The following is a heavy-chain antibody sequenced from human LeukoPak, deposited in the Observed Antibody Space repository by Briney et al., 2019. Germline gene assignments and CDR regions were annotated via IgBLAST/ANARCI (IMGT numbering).Heavy chain of an antibody. Sequence: GGSLRLSCAASGFTFSSYSMNWVRQAPGKGLEWVSYISSSSSTIYYADSVKGRFTISRDNAKNSLYLQMNSLRAEDTAVYCCARSGPLSLDAFDIWGQGTMVTVSS. CDR2: ISSSSSTI. D-gene: IGHD2/OR15-2a*01. J-gene: IGHJ3*02. CDR1: GFTFSSYS. CDR3: ARSGPLSLDAFDI. V-gene: IGHV3-48*04.